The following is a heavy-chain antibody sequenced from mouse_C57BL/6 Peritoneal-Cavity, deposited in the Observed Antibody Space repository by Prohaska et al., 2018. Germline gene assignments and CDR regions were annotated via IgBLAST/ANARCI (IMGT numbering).Heavy chain of an antibody. CDR3: VRHEGFDY. Sequence: GFSFNTYAMNWVRQAPGKGLDWVARIRSKSNNYATYYADSVKDRFTISRDDSESMLYLQMNNLKTEDTAMYYCVRHEGFDYWGQGTTLTVSS. CDR2: IRSKSNNYAT. J-gene: IGHJ2*01. CDR1: GFSFNTYA. V-gene: IGHV10-1*01.